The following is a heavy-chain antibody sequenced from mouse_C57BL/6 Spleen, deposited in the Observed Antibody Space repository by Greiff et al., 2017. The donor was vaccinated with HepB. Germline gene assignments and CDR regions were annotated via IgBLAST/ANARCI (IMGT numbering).Heavy chain of an antibody. CDR1: GYTFTSYW. Sequence: QVQLQQPGAELVRPGTSVKLSCKASGYTFTSYWMHWVKQRPGQGLEWIGVIDPSDSYTNYNQKFKGKATLTVDTSSSTAYMQLSSLTSEDSAVYYCARGYGWYFDVWGTGTTVTVSS. V-gene: IGHV1-59*01. D-gene: IGHD2-14*01. CDR3: ARGYGWYFDV. J-gene: IGHJ1*03. CDR2: IDPSDSYT.